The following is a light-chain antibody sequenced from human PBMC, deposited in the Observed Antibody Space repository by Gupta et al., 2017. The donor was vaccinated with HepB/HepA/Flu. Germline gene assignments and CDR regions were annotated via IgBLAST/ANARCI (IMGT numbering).Light chain of an antibody. CDR2: YVN. CDR3: SSSTSRSTLWV. Sequence: QSALTQPASVSGSPGQSITISCTGTSSDVGGYNYVSWYQQHPGKAPKLMIYYVNNRPSGVSNRFSCSKFGKKESPHISGLQAEDEAYDYCSSSTSRSTLWVFGGGTKLTVL. CDR1: SSDVGGYNY. V-gene: IGLV2-14*03. J-gene: IGLJ2*01.